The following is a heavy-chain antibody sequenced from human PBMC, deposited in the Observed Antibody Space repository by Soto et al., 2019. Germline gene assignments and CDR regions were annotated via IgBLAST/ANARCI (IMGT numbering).Heavy chain of an antibody. D-gene: IGHD2-15*01. CDR2: IDPSDSYT. CDR3: ARLCGGSCYSPRLREFDP. CDR1: GYSFTSYW. V-gene: IGHV5-10-1*01. J-gene: IGHJ5*02. Sequence: PGESLKISCKGSGYSFTSYWISWVRQMPGKGLEWMGRIDPSDSYTNYSPSFQGHVTISADKSISTAYLQWSSLKASDTAMYYCARLCGGSCYSPRLREFDPWGQGTLVTVSS.